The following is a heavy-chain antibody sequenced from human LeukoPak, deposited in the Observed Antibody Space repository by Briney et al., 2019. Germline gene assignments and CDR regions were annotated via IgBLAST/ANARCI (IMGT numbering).Heavy chain of an antibody. CDR2: ITSDASST. CDR3: ARARSYCSGGSCYPAHFDY. Sequence: SGGSLRLSCAASGFTFSNYWMHWVRRAPGKGLVWVSRITSDASSTSYADSVKGRFTISRDNAKNTLYLRMNSLRAEDTAVYYCARARSYCSGGSCYPAHFDYWGQGTLVTVSP. J-gene: IGHJ4*02. D-gene: IGHD2-15*01. V-gene: IGHV3-74*01. CDR1: GFTFSNYW.